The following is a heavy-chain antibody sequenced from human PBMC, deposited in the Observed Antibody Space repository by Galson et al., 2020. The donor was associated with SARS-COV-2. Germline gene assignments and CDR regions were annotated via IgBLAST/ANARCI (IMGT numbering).Heavy chain of an antibody. J-gene: IGHJ6*03. Sequence: GESLKISCAASGFTFDDYAMHWVRQAPGKGLEWVSLISWDGGSTYYADSVKGRFTISRDNSKNSPYLQMNSLRAEDTALYYCAKDLSSAYCSSTSCYNSNYMDVWGKGTTVTVSS. CDR3: AKDLSSAYCSSTSCYNSNYMDV. CDR1: GFTFDDYA. V-gene: IGHV3-43D*03. D-gene: IGHD2-2*02. CDR2: ISWDGGST.